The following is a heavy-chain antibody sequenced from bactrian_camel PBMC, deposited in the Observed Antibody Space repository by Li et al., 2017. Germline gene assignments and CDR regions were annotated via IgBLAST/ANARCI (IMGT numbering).Heavy chain of an antibody. CDR3: ATDTAPKVPDVLKPQRYRY. D-gene: IGHD3*01. Sequence: HVQLVESGGGSVQAGGSLRLSCTSAGRIGSKYYMGWFRQATPGAEREAIASIAPQSGDTEYADFAKGRFTISRDDTKTTLYLQMNDLKVEDTGMYVCATDTAPKVPDVLKPQRYRYWGQGTQVTVS. J-gene: IGHJ4*01. V-gene: IGHV3-2*01. CDR2: IAPQSGDT. CDR1: GRIGSKYY.